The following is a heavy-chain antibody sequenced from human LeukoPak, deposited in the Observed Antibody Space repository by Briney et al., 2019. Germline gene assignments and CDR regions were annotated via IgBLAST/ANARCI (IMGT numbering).Heavy chain of an antibody. J-gene: IGHJ6*02. CDR3: ARCQLLRFGDLLNYDFGLDV. CDR2: ITSGGGMI. D-gene: IGHD3-10*01. Sequence: GGSLRLSCAASGFTISDHYMTWIRQAPGKGLEWVAHITSGGGMIYYADSVKGRFTISRDNAKNSLSLRMDGLRAQDTAMYFCARCQLLRFGDLLNYDFGLDVWGLGTTVTVSS. V-gene: IGHV3-11*01. CDR1: GFTISDHY.